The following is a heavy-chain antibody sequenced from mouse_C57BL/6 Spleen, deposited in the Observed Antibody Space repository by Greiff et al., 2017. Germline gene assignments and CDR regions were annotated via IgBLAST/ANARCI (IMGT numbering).Heavy chain of an antibody. J-gene: IGHJ4*01. CDR1: GFTFSDYG. V-gene: IGHV5-17*01. Sequence: EVNLVESGGGLVKPGGSLKLSCAASGFTFSDYGMHWVRQAPEKGLEWVAYISSGSSTIYYADTVKGRFTISRDNAKNTLFLQMTSLRSEDTAMYYCARKWGLYFYAMDYWGQGTSVTVSS. CDR3: ARKWGLYFYAMDY. D-gene: IGHD1-3*01. CDR2: ISSGSSTI.